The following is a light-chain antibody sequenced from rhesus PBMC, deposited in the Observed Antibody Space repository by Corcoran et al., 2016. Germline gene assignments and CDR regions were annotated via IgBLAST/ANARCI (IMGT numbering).Light chain of an antibody. V-gene: IGKV1-22*01. CDR3: LQYSSRRWT. Sequence: DIQMTQSPSSLSASVGDTVTITCRASQSISSWLDWYQQKPGKAPKLLIYKASSLQSGVPSRFSGRGSGTDFTCTNSSLRPEDFATYYCLQYSSRRWTFGQGTKVEIK. J-gene: IGKJ1*01. CDR1: QSISSW. CDR2: KAS.